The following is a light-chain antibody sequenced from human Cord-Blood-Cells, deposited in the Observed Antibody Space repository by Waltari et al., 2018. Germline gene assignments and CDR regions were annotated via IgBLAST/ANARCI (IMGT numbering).Light chain of an antibody. Sequence: DIQSTQSPSFLSASIGDRVTITCRASQGISSYLPLYQQKPGKAPKLLIYASSTLQSGVPSRFSGSGSGTEFTLTISSLQPEDFATYDCQQLNSYPLTFGGGTKVEIK. CDR2: ASS. V-gene: IGKV1-9*01. J-gene: IGKJ4*01. CDR1: QGISSY. CDR3: QQLNSYPLT.